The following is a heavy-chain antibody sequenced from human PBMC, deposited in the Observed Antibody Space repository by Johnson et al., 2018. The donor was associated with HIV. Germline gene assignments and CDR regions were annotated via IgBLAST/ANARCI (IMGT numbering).Heavy chain of an antibody. CDR3: AKDHLIRAIDI. D-gene: IGHD2-8*01. V-gene: IGHV3-30*02. J-gene: IGHJ3*02. CDR1: GFTFSSYA. CDR2: IWYDGSNK. Sequence: QVQLVESGGGLVQPGGSLRLSCAASGFTFSSYAMHWVRQAPGKGLEWVAVIWYDGSNKYYADSVKGRFTISRDNSKKTRYLQMNSLRPEDTAVYYCAKDHLIRAIDIWGQGTMVTVSS.